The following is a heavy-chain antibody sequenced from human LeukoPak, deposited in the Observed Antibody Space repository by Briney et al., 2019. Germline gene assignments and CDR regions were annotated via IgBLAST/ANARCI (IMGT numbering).Heavy chain of an antibody. V-gene: IGHV1-69*01. CDR2: IIPIFGTA. CDR1: GGTFSSYA. CDR3: ARRGVAGHGTGAFDI. Sequence: SVKVSCKASGGTFSSYAISWVRQAPGQGLEWMGGIIPIFGTANYAQKFQGRVTITADESTSTAYMELSSLRSEDTAVYYCARRGVAGHGTGAFDIWGQGTMVTV. J-gene: IGHJ3*02. D-gene: IGHD6-19*01.